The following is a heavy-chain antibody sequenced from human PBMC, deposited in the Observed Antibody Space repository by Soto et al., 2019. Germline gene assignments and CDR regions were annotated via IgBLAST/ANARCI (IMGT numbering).Heavy chain of an antibody. CDR3: ARVPRYSSGFDY. V-gene: IGHV3-48*03. Sequence: EVQLVESGGGLVQPGGSLRLSCAASGFTFSSYEMNWVRQAPGKGLEWVSYISSSGSTIYYADSVKGRFTISRDNAKNSLYRQMNSLRAEDTAVYYCARVPRYSSGFDYWGQGTLVTVSS. D-gene: IGHD6-19*01. CDR2: ISSSGSTI. J-gene: IGHJ4*02. CDR1: GFTFSSYE.